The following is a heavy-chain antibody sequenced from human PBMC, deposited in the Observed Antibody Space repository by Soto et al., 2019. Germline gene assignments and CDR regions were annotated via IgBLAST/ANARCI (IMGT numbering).Heavy chain of an antibody. CDR3: ARERGCSSTSCYFDDYYGMDV. CDR1: GGTFSSYA. CDR2: IIPIFGTA. D-gene: IGHD2-2*01. V-gene: IGHV1-69*13. J-gene: IGHJ6*02. Sequence: SVKVSCKASGGTFSSYAISWVRQAPGQGLEWMGGIIPIFGTANYAQKFQGRVTITADESTSTAYMELSSLRSEDTAVYYCARERGCSSTSCYFDDYYGMDVWGQGTTVTVSS.